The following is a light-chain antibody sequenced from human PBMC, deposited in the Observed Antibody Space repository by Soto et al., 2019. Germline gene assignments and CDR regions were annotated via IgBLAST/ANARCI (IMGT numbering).Light chain of an antibody. Sequence: QSALTQPRSVSGSPGQSVTIPCTGTSSDVGGYNYVSWYQQHPGKAPKVLIYDVNQRPSGVPDRFSGSKSGNTASLTISGLQAEDEDDYYCYTYAGDVTFVFGSGTKLTVL. CDR2: DVN. V-gene: IGLV2-11*01. CDR3: YTYAGDVTFV. J-gene: IGLJ1*01. CDR1: SSDVGGYNY.